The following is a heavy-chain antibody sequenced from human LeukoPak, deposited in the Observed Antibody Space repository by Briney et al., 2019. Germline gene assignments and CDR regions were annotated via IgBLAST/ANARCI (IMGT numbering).Heavy chain of an antibody. V-gene: IGHV1-69*05. CDR3: ARDLGIVLVTATLGY. Sequence: SVKVSCKASGGTFSSYAISWVRQAPGQGLEWMGGIIPIFGTANYAQKFQGRVTITRDTSASTAYMELSSLRSDDTAVYYCARDLGIVLVTATLGYWGQGTLVTVSS. CDR2: IIPIFGTA. CDR1: GGTFSSYA. J-gene: IGHJ4*02. D-gene: IGHD2-21*02.